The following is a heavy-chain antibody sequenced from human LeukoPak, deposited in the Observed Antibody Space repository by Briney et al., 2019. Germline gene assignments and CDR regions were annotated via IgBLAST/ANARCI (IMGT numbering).Heavy chain of an antibody. CDR3: ASHSGSYLVFDY. Sequence: PSETLSLTCTVSGGSVSSGSYYWSWIRQPPGKGLEWIGYIYYSGSTYYNPSLKSRVTISVDTSKNQFSLKLSSVTAADTAVYYCASHSGSYLVFDYWGQGTLVTVSS. CDR2: IYYSGST. V-gene: IGHV4-39*01. J-gene: IGHJ4*02. D-gene: IGHD1-26*01. CDR1: GGSVSSGSYY.